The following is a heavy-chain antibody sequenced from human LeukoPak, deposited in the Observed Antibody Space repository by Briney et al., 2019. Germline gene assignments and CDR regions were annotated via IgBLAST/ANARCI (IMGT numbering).Heavy chain of an antibody. CDR3: ARGSGYSYGPAFDY. CDR2: INHSGST. CDR1: GGSFSGYY. Sequence: PSETLSLTCAVYGGSFSGYYWSWIRQPPGKGLEWIGEINHSGSTNYNPSLKSRVTISVDTSKNQFSLKLSSVTAADTAVYYCARGSGYSYGPAFDYWGQGTLVTVSS. J-gene: IGHJ4*02. V-gene: IGHV4-34*01. D-gene: IGHD5-18*01.